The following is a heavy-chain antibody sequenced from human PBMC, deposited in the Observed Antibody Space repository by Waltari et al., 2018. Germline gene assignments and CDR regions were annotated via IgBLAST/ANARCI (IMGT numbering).Heavy chain of an antibody. Sequence: QVQLQESGPGLVKPSETLSLTCAVSGYSISSGYYWGWIRQPPGKGLEWIGSIYHSGSTYYTPSLKSRVTISVDTSKNQFSLKLSSVTAADTAVYYCARQDGGSYYAAFDIWGQGTMVTVSS. V-gene: IGHV4-38-2*01. CDR2: IYHSGST. D-gene: IGHD1-26*01. CDR1: GYSISSGYY. CDR3: ARQDGGSYYAAFDI. J-gene: IGHJ3*02.